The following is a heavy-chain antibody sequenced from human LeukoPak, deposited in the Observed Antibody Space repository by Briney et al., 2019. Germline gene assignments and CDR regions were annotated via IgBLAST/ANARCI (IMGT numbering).Heavy chain of an antibody. J-gene: IGHJ6*03. V-gene: IGHV3-21*01. CDR1: GFTFDDYA. CDR3: ARGYSSSWYWDYYYYMDV. CDR2: ITRNSSYI. D-gene: IGHD6-13*01. Sequence: GGSLRLSCAASGFTFDDYAMHWVRQAPGKGLEWVSSITRNSSYIYYADSVKGRFTISRDNAKNSLYLQMNSLRAEDTAVYYCARGYSSSWYWDYYYYMDVWGKGTTVTVSS.